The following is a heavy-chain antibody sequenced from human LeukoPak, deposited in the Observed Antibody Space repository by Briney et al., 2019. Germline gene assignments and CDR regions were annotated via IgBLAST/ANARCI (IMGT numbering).Heavy chain of an antibody. J-gene: IGHJ4*02. CDR1: GYTFSSYD. V-gene: IGHV1-8*01. D-gene: IGHD1-14*01. CDR3: ARGRNQRDLRLLLY. CDR2: MNPNSGNT. Sequence: GASVKVSCKASGYTFSSYDINWVRQATGQGLEWMGWMNPNSGNTGYAQKFQGRVTMIRNTSISTAYMELSSLRSEDTAMYYCARGRNQRDLRLLLYWGQGTLVTVSS.